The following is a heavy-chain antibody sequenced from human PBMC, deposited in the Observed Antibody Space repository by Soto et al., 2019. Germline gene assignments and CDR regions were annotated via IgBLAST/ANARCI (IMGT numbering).Heavy chain of an antibody. J-gene: IGHJ1*01. CDR2: ISGSGGST. V-gene: IGHV3-23*01. D-gene: IGHD4-17*01. CDR3: AKTPAYGDYGGLYFQH. Sequence: EVQLLESGGGLVQPGGSLRLSCAASGFTFSSYAMSWVRQAPGKGLEWVSAISGSGGSTYYADSVKGRFTISRDNSKNTLYLQMNSLRAEDTAVYYSAKTPAYGDYGGLYFQHWGQGTLVTVSS. CDR1: GFTFSSYA.